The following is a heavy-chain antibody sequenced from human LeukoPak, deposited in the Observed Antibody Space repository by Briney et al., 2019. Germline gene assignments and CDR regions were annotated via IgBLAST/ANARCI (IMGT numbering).Heavy chain of an antibody. D-gene: IGHD4-17*01. CDR2: TIPILGIA. CDR1: GGTFSSYA. V-gene: IGHV1-69*04. J-gene: IGHJ6*02. CDR3: ASPYGPSHYYYYGMDV. Sequence: ASVKVSCKASGGTFSSYAISWVRQAPGQGLEWMGRTIPILGIANYAQKFQGRVTITADKSTSTAYMELSSLRSEDRAVYYCASPYGPSHYYYYGMDVWGQGTTVTVSS.